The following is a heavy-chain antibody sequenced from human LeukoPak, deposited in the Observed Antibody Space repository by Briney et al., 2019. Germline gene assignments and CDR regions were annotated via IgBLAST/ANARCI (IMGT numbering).Heavy chain of an antibody. Sequence: GGSLRLSCAASGFTFDDYAMHWVRQAPGKGLEWVALISWEGQTTYYADSVRGRFTISRDNSKNSLYLQMNSLRTDDTAFYYCTRDTDYGSAANYFDSWGQGALVSVSS. D-gene: IGHD3-10*01. CDR3: TRDTDYGSAANYFDS. J-gene: IGHJ4*02. CDR1: GFTFDDYA. CDR2: ISWEGQTT. V-gene: IGHV3-43*01.